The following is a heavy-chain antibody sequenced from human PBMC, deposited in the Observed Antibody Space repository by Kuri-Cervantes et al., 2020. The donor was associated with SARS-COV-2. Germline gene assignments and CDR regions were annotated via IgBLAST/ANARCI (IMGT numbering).Heavy chain of an antibody. V-gene: IGHV4-59*01. CDR3: AGIQGPSSYYGMDV. J-gene: IGHJ6*02. CDR1: GGSISSYY. Sequence: ESLKISCTVSGGSISSYYWSWIRQPPGKGLEWIGYIYYSGSTNYNPSLKSRVTISVDTFKNQFSLKLSSVTAADTAVYYCAGIQGPSSYYGMDVWGQGTTVTVSS. CDR2: IYYSGST. D-gene: IGHD5-18*01.